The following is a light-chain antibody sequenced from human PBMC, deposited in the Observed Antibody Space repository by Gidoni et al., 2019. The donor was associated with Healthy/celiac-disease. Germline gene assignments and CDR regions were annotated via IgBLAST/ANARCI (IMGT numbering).Light chain of an antibody. CDR2: GAS. CDR3: QQYGSSPGWT. Sequence: EIVLPQPPGPLSLSPGERATPSCRASQSVSSSYLAWYQQKPGQAPRLLIYGASSRATGIPDRFSSSGSGTDFSLTISRLEPEDVAVYYCQQYGSSPGWTFGQGTKVEIK. CDR1: QSVSSSY. J-gene: IGKJ1*01. V-gene: IGKV3-20*01.